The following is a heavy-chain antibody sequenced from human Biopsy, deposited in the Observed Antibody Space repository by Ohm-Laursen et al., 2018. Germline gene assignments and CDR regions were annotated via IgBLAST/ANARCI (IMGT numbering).Heavy chain of an antibody. Sequence: GSLRLSCTASGFTFTNYDMTWVRQAPGKGLEWVSTINPSRSSMSYADSVKGRFTISRDNSNNPLYLQMNSLKAEDTAVYYCARDPNWGSGYWGQGTLVTVSS. V-gene: IGHV3-21*01. CDR2: INPSRSSM. CDR1: GFTFTNYD. D-gene: IGHD7-27*01. CDR3: ARDPNWGSGY. J-gene: IGHJ4*02.